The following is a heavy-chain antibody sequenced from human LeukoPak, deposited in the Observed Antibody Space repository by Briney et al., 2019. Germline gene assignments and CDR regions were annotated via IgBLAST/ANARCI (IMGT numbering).Heavy chain of an antibody. CDR2: ISYDGSNK. CDR1: GFTFSSYA. V-gene: IGHV3-30-3*01. J-gene: IGHJ6*02. Sequence: GGSLRLSCAASGFTFSSYAMHWVRQAPGKGLEWVAVISYDGSNKYYADSVKGRFTISRDNSKNTLYLQMNSLRAEDTAVYYCARGLLTTAWVLNYGMDVWGQGTTVTVSS. CDR3: ARGLLTTAWVLNYGMDV. D-gene: IGHD4-17*01.